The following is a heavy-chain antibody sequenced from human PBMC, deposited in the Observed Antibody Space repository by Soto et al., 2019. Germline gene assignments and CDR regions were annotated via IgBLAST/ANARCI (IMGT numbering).Heavy chain of an antibody. V-gene: IGHV1-3*01. CDR2: INAGNGNT. J-gene: IGHJ6*03. D-gene: IGHD1-26*01. CDR3: ARDHDSAYYYYYYMDV. Sequence: GASVKVSCKASGYTFTSYAMHWVRQAPGQRLEWMGWINAGNGNTKYSQKFQGRVTITRDTSASTAYMELSSLRSEDTAVYYCARDHDSAYYYYYYMDVWGKGTTVTVSS. CDR1: GYTFTSYA.